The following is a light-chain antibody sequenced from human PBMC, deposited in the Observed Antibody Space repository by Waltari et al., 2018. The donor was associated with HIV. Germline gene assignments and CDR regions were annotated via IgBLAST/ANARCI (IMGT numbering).Light chain of an antibody. CDR1: SSDVGGYNY. V-gene: IGLV2-14*01. CDR2: EVS. Sequence: QSALTQPASVSGSPGQSITISCTGPSSDVGGYNYVSWYQQHPGKAPKLMIYEVSNRPSGVSKRFSGSKSGNTASLTISGLQAEDEADYYCSSYISSSTLLFGGGTKLTVL. CDR3: SSYISSSTLL. J-gene: IGLJ2*01.